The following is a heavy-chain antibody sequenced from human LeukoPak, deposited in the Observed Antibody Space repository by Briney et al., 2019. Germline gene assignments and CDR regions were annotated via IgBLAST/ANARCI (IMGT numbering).Heavy chain of an antibody. V-gene: IGHV3-7*03. CDR3: ASGLELNY. D-gene: IGHD1-26*01. CDR1: GFTFSSYW. J-gene: IGHJ4*02. CDR2: IKQDGSEK. Sequence: GGSLRLSCAASGFTFSSYWMRWVRQAPGKGLEWVANIKQDGSEKNYVDSVRGRFTISRDNAKNSLYLQMNSLRAEDTAVYYCASGLELNYWGQGTLVTVSS.